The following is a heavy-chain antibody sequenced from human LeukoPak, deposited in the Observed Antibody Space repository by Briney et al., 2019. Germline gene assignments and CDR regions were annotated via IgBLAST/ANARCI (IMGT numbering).Heavy chain of an antibody. CDR1: GFSRSTNGVG. CDR3: ARLAEWELYFDS. V-gene: IGHV2-5*01. D-gene: IGHD1-26*01. J-gene: IGHJ4*02. CDR2: IYWNDDK. Sequence: VSGPTLVNPTQPLTLTCTFVGFSRSTNGVGVGWIRQPPGKALEWLALIYWNDDKRYSPSLRSRLTITKDTSKNQVALTMTNMDPVDTATYYCARLAEWELYFDSWGQGTLVTVSS.